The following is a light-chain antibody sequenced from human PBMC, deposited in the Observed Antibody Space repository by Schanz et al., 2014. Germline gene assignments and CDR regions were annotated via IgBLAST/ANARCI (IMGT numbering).Light chain of an antibody. CDR2: EFT. CDR3: SSYAGSNSYV. J-gene: IGLJ1*01. Sequence: QSALTQPPSASGSPGQSVTISCTGTSSDVGGYNYVSWYQHHPAKAPKLIIYEFTKRPSGFPDRFSGSKSGSTASLTVSGLQAEDEADYYCSSYAGSNSYVFGTGTKLTVL. V-gene: IGLV2-8*01. CDR1: SSDVGGYNY.